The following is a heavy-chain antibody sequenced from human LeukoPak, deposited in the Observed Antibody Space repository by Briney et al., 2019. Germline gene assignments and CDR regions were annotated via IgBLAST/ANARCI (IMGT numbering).Heavy chain of an antibody. CDR3: TTDTSSYYLQYMDV. CDR2: ISWHSGTI. D-gene: IGHD6-13*01. J-gene: IGHJ6*03. Sequence: GGSLRLSCVASGFTFDDYAMHWVRQAPGKGLEWVSGISWHSGTIAYADSVKGRFTISRDNAKNSLYLQLNSLRAEDTALYFCTTDTSSYYLQYMDVWGKGTPVTVSS. V-gene: IGHV3-9*01. CDR1: GFTFDDYA.